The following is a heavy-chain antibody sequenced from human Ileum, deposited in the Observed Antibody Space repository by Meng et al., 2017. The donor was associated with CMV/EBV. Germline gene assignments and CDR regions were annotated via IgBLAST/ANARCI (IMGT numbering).Heavy chain of an antibody. CDR3: RTNYEFSGGHRPF. D-gene: IGHD3/OR15-3a*01. J-gene: IGHJ4*02. V-gene: IGHV3-15*01. Sequence: GESLKIPFATPGFTITSAWMHWVRQDPGKGLEWVARVKTKADGGTAAYAAPVEGRFTISRDDSKNTLFLKMSSLKAEDAALYYCRTNYEFSGGHRPFWGQGTLVTVSS. CDR1: GFTITSAW. CDR2: VKTKADGGTA.